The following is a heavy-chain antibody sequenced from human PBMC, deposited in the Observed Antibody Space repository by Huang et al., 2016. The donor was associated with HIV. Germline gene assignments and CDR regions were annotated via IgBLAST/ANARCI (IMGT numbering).Heavy chain of an antibody. CDR2: RVVSA. CDR1: GGSFRGYK. J-gene: IGHJ1*01. Sequence: QVRLQQWGAGLLKPSETLSLTCAVYGGSFRGYKWTWIRQSPGKGLEWIGERVVSATYKPSRKTGVTITGDMSKNQFSLKMTSLTVADTSVDFCARGLRFCRGGDCFPTHFQHWSQG. CDR3: ARGLRFCRGGDCFPTHFQH. V-gene: IGHV4-34*02. D-gene: IGHD2-21*02.